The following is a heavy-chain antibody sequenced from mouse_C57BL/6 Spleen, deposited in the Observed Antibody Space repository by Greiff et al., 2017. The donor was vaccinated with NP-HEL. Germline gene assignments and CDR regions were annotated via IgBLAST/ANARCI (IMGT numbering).Heavy chain of an antibody. CDR3: TRSGGAGSFYAMDY. Sequence: VKLMESGAELVRPGASVTLSCKASGYTFTDYEMHWVKQTPVHGLEWIGAIDPETGGTAYNQKFKGKAILTADKSSSTAYMELRSLTSEDSAVYYCTRSGGAGSFYAMDYWGQGTSVTVSS. D-gene: IGHD3-1*01. J-gene: IGHJ4*01. CDR2: IDPETGGT. V-gene: IGHV1-15*01. CDR1: GYTFTDYE.